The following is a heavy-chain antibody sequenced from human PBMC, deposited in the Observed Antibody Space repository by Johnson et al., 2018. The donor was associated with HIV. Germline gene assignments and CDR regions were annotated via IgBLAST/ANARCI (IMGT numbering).Heavy chain of an antibody. Sequence: VQLVESGGGVVRPGGSLRLSCAASGFTFDDYGMSWVRQAPGKGLAWVSGINWTGGSTGYADSVKGRFTISRDNYKHTLYLQMNSLRAEDTAVYYCARGSYEFWSGYYTGHDAFDIWGQGTMVTVSS. D-gene: IGHD3-3*01. CDR1: GFTFDDYG. J-gene: IGHJ3*02. CDR2: INWTGGST. V-gene: IGHV3-20*04. CDR3: ARGSYEFWSGYYTGHDAFDI.